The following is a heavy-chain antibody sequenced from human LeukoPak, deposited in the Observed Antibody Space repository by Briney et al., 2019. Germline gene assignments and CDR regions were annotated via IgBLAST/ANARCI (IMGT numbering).Heavy chain of an antibody. D-gene: IGHD2-15*01. V-gene: IGHV4-34*01. CDR1: GGSFSGYY. J-gene: IGHJ4*02. CDR3: ARGGARYCSGGSCRYFDY. Sequence: ADTLSLTCAVYGGSFSGYYWSWIRQPPGKGLEWIGEIDHSGSTNYNTSLKSRVTISVDTSKNQFSLKLSSVTAADTAVYYCARGGARYCSGGSCRYFDYWGQGTLVTVSS. CDR2: IDHSGST.